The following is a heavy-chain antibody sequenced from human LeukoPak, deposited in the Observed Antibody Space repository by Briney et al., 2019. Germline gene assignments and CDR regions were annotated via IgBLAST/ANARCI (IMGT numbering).Heavy chain of an antibody. CDR3: ARSGYSGYDWGHFDY. D-gene: IGHD5-12*01. Sequence: ASVKVSCKASGYTFTGYYMHWVRQAPGQGLEWMGWINPNSGGTNYAQKFQGRVTMTRDTSISTAYMELSSLRSEDMAVYYCARSGYSGYDWGHFDYWGQGTLVTVSS. V-gene: IGHV1-2*02. CDR2: INPNSGGT. J-gene: IGHJ4*02. CDR1: GYTFTGYY.